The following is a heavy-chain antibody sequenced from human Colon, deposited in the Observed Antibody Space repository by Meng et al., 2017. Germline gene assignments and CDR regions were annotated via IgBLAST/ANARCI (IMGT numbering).Heavy chain of an antibody. CDR2: MNPNNGNT. CDR3: ARTAMLDS. J-gene: IGHJ5*01. CDR1: GYIFTSSD. Sequence: QVQLVQSGAEVRKPGASVKVTCKASGYIFTSSDINWVRQATGRGLEWLGWMNPNNGNTGSAQKFQGRVSMTRDTSIGTAYMELSGLTSEDTAVYYCARTAMLDSWGQGTLVTVSS. V-gene: IGHV1-8*01. D-gene: IGHD2-2*01.